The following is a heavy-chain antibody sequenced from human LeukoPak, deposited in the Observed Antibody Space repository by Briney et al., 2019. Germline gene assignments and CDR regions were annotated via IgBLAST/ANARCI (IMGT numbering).Heavy chain of an antibody. J-gene: IGHJ4*02. Sequence: SGGSLRLSCAASGFTFSSYEMNWVRQAPGKGLEWVSYISSGGSTIYYADSVKGRFTISRDNAKNSLYLQMNSLSAEDTAVYHCAREGIDYWGQGTLVTVSS. V-gene: IGHV3-48*03. CDR2: ISSGGSTI. D-gene: IGHD3-10*01. CDR3: AREGIDY. CDR1: GFTFSSYE.